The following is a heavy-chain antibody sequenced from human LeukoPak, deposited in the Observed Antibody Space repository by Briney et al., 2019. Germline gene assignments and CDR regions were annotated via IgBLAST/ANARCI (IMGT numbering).Heavy chain of an antibody. CDR2: ISGSGGST. D-gene: IGHD3-16*01. J-gene: IGHJ4*02. Sequence: GGSLRLSCSASGFTFSTYAMSWVRQAPGKGLEWVSAISGSGGSTYYADSVKGRFTISRDNSKNTLYLQMSSLRAEDTAVYYCAKDRDAGGYWGQGTLVTVSS. V-gene: IGHV3-23*01. CDR3: AKDRDAGGY. CDR1: GFTFSTYA.